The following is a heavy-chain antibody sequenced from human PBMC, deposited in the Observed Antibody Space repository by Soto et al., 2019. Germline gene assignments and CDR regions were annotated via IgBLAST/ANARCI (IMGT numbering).Heavy chain of an antibody. Sequence: GGSLRLSCAASGFTFSSYGMHWVRQAPGKGLEWVAVISYDGSNKYYADSVKGRFTISRDNSKNTLYLQMNSLRAEDTAVYYCAKDLESSHYYYYGMDVWGQGTTVTVSS. CDR3: AKDLESSHYYYYGMDV. D-gene: IGHD1-26*01. CDR2: ISYDGSNK. CDR1: GFTFSSYG. J-gene: IGHJ6*02. V-gene: IGHV3-30*18.